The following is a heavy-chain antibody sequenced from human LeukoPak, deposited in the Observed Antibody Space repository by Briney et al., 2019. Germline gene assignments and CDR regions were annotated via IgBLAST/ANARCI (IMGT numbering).Heavy chain of an antibody. Sequence: GGSLRLSCAASGFTFSSYAMSWVRQAPGKGLEWVSAISGSGGSTYYADSVKGRFTISRDNAKNSLYLQMNSLRAEDTAVYYCARELSYYYDSSGPWYFDLWGRGTLVTVSS. CDR2: ISGSGGST. D-gene: IGHD3-22*01. J-gene: IGHJ2*01. CDR3: ARELSYYYDSSGPWYFDL. V-gene: IGHV3-23*01. CDR1: GFTFSSYA.